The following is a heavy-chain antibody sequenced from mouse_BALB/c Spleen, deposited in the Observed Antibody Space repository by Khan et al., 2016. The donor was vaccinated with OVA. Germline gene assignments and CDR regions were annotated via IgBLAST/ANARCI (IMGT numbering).Heavy chain of an antibody. Sequence: VQLQQPGPELMKPGASVKISCKASGYSFTSYYIHWVKQSHGKTLEWIGYIDPFNGGSTYNQKFNVKATLTVDKSSSTAYMHLSSLPSEDSAVYYCARHGSTSWFAYWGQGTLVTVSA. CDR3: ARHGSTSWFAY. CDR1: GYSFTSYY. D-gene: IGHD1-1*01. V-gene: IGHV1-31*01. CDR2: IDPFNGGS. J-gene: IGHJ3*01.